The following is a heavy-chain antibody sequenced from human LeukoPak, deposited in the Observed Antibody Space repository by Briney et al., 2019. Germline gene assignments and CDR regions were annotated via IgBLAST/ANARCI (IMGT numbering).Heavy chain of an antibody. V-gene: IGHV3-30*18. CDR2: ISYDRSNQ. J-gene: IGHJ6*02. D-gene: IGHD3-10*02. CDR3: AKGQGLYSPLRNYCMDV. Sequence: GGSLRLSCAASGFSLSTYGMNWVRQAPREGLEWVAAISYDRSNQYYADSVKGRFTISRDNTKKTLYLQMNSLRAEDTAVYYCAKGQGLYSPLRNYCMDVGGQGTTVTVSS. CDR1: GFSLSTYG.